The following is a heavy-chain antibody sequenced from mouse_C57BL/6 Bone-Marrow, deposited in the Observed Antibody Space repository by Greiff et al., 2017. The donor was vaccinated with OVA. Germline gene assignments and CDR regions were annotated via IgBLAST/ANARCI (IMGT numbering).Heavy chain of an antibody. CDR2: INPGSGGT. D-gene: IGHD1-1*01. CDR3: AREITTVVLDY. Sequence: VQLVESGAELVRPGTSVKVSCKASGYAFTNYLIEWVKQRPGQGLEWIGVINPGSGGTNYNEKFKGKATLTADKSSSTAYMQLSSLTSEDSAVYFCAREITTVVLDYWGQGTTLTVSS. CDR1: GYAFTNYL. J-gene: IGHJ2*01. V-gene: IGHV1-54*01.